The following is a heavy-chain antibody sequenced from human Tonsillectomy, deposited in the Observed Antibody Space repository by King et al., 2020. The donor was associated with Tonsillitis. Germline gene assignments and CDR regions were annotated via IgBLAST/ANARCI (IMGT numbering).Heavy chain of an antibody. V-gene: IGHV3-30*03. J-gene: IGHJ6*02. CDR2: ISYDGSDK. CDR3: ARPSLAYYALDV. CDR1: GFTFSMYG. Sequence: VQLVESGGGVVQPGGSLRLSCAASGFTFSMYGMHWVRQAPGMGLEWVTLISYDGSDKDYVDSVRGRFTISRDNSKDTLYLQMHSLRLEDTAGYYCARPSLAYYALDVWGQGTTVIVSS. D-gene: IGHD2-2*01.